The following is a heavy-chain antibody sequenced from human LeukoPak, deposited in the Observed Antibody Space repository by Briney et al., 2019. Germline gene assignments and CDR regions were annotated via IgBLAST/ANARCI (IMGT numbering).Heavy chain of an antibody. CDR1: GFTFSNYW. CDR2: INEDGSEK. CDR3: ARDGSVTYHTAFVF. Sequence: GGSLRLSCSVSGFTFSNYWMTRVRQAPGRGLECLAIINEDGSEKHHVDSVKGRFTISRDNAKNSLFLETNNLRDDDTAVYYCARDGSVTYHTAFVFWGQETLVSVS. J-gene: IGHJ4*02. D-gene: IGHD6-19*01. V-gene: IGHV3-7*01.